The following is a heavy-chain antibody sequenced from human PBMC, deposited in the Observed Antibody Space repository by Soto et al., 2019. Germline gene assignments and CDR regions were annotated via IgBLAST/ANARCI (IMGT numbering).Heavy chain of an antibody. V-gene: IGHV3-21*01. J-gene: IGHJ6*02. CDR1: VFTFSTYS. CDR2: ISSRSDI. Sequence: GSLRLSGVGSVFTFSTYSVNWVRQGPGKGLEWVSSISSRSDIYYADSVKGRLTISRDNAKNSVSLQMNSLRAEDTAVYYCAREYTAWPLAYGLDVWGQGTTVTVSS. CDR3: AREYTAWPLAYGLDV. D-gene: IGHD2-2*02.